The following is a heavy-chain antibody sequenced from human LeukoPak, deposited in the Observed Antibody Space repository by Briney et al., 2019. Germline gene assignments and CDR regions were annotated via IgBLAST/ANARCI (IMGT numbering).Heavy chain of an antibody. V-gene: IGHV4-59*01. CDR3: AGVIAAAAFGMDV. Sequence: PSETLSLTCTVSGGSISSYYWSWIRQPPGKGLEWIGYIYYSGSTNYNPSLKSRVIISVDTSNNQFSLKLSSVTAADTAVYYCAGVIAAAAFGMDVWGKGTTVTVSS. CDR2: IYYSGST. J-gene: IGHJ6*04. D-gene: IGHD6-6*01. CDR1: GGSISSYY.